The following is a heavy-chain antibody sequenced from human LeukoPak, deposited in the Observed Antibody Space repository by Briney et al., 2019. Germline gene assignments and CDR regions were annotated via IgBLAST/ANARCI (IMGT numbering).Heavy chain of an antibody. CDR2: INHSGST. CDR3: AREDSTKGMDV. V-gene: IGHV4-34*01. CDR1: GGSFSGYY. Sequence: PSETLSLTCAVYGGSFSGYYWSWIRQPPGKGLEWIGEINHSGSTNYNPSLKSRVTISVDTSKNQFSLKLSSVTAADTAVYYCAREDSTKGMDVWGQGTTVTVSS. D-gene: IGHD2-2*01. J-gene: IGHJ6*02.